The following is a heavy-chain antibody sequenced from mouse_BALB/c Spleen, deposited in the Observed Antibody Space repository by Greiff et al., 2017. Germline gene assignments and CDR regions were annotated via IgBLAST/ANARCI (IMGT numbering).Heavy chain of an antibody. Sequence: EVQGVESGGGLVQPGGSRKLSCAASGFTFSSFGMHWVRQAPEKGLEWVAYISSGSSTIYYADTVKGRFTISRDNPKNTLFLQMTSLRSEDTAMYYCARSLTTAYYFDYWGQGTTLTVSS. CDR2: ISSGSSTI. CDR3: ARSLTTAYYFDY. CDR1: GFTFSSFG. V-gene: IGHV5-17*02. D-gene: IGHD1-2*01. J-gene: IGHJ2*01.